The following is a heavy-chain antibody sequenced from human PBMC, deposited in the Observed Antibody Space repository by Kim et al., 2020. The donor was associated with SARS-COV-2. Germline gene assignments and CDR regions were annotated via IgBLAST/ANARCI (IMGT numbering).Heavy chain of an antibody. CDR3: AKERYDSSGYYSDY. V-gene: IGHV3-23*01. Sequence: GGSLRLSCAASGFTFSAYAMTWVRQAPGKGLEWVSGISGSGSGTYYADSVKGRFTISRDNSKNTLYLQMNSLGAEDTAVYYCAKERYDSSGYYSDYWGQGTLVTVSS. J-gene: IGHJ4*02. CDR1: GFTFSAYA. D-gene: IGHD3-22*01. CDR2: ISGSGSGT.